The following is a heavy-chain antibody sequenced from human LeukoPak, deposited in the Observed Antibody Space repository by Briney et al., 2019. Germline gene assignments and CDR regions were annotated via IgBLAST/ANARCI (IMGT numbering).Heavy chain of an antibody. V-gene: IGHV3-53*05. Sequence: QPGGSLRLSCVVSGFTVSDNYMIWVRQAPGKGLERASVIYGDGRTSYPDSVKGRFTISRDNAKNSLYLQMNSLRAEDTALYYCAKAAVQQWLVSPIQHWGQGTLVTVSS. CDR3: AKAAVQQWLVSPIQH. D-gene: IGHD6-19*01. J-gene: IGHJ1*01. CDR2: IYGDGRT. CDR1: GFTVSDNY.